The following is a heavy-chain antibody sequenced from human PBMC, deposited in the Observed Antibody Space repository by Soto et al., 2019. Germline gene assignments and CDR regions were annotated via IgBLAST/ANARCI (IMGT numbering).Heavy chain of an antibody. CDR1: GFTFRSYW. CDR3: ARDQY. Sequence: EVQLVESGGGLVQPGGSLRLSCAASGFTFRSYWMSWVRQASGKGLEWVANIKEDGSEIYYVDSVKGRFTISRDNAKNSLYLQMNSLRAEDTAVYYCARDQYWGQGTLVTVSS. V-gene: IGHV3-7*01. CDR2: IKEDGSEI. J-gene: IGHJ4*02.